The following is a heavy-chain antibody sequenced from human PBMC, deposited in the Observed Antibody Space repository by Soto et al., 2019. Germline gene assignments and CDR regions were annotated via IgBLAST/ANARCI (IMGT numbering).Heavy chain of an antibody. V-gene: IGHV1-2*02. CDR3: AIVAFRGYSSSWARTPFDS. D-gene: IGHD6-13*01. J-gene: IGHJ4*02. Sequence: SVKVSCKASGYSFTVYYMHWLRQAPVRGREWIVWVNPNSGGTKYAQKFQGRVTMTRDTSISTAYMELSRLRSDDKAVYYCAIVAFRGYSSSWARTPFDSWGQGTLVNVSS. CDR1: GYSFTVYY. CDR2: VNPNSGGT.